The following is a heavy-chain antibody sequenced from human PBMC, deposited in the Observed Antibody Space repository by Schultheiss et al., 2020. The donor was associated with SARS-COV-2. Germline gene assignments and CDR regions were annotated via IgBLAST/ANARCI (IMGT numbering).Heavy chain of an antibody. Sequence: GGSLRLSCAASGFTFSSYSMNWVRQAPGKGLEWVSSISSSSSYIYYADSVKGRFTISRDNAKNSLYLQMNSLRAEDTAVYYCAKAIGMAGMDWFDPWGQGTLVTVSS. CDR2: ISSSSSYI. D-gene: IGHD6-19*01. J-gene: IGHJ5*02. CDR1: GFTFSSYS. V-gene: IGHV3-21*01. CDR3: AKAIGMAGMDWFDP.